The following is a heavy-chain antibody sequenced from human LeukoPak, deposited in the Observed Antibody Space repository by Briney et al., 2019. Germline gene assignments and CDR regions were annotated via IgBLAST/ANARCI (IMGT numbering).Heavy chain of an antibody. V-gene: IGHV4-34*01. CDR3: ARIGYKFYFDSSGPYNPRFLDY. D-gene: IGHD3-22*01. CDR1: GDSFSDYY. CDR2: INNSGSP. Sequence: SETLSLTCAVYGDSFSDYYWSWIRQPPEKGLEWIGEINNSGSPNYNPSLKRRVTISVDTSKNQFSLKLSSVTAADTAVYYCARIGYKFYFDSSGPYNPRFLDYWGQGTLVTVSS. J-gene: IGHJ4*02.